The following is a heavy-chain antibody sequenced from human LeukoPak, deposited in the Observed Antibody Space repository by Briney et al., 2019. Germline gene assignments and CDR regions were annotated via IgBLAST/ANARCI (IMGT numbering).Heavy chain of an antibody. Sequence: SETLSLTRTVSGGSTRTYYWSWIRQPPGKGLGWIGNIDNSGGIDYNPSLTSRVTMSVDTAKNHFSLKLSSVPAADTAAYYCAVNSTKQAFDIWGQGKMVTVSS. CDR2: IDNSGGI. CDR1: GGSTRTYY. V-gene: IGHV4-59*08. D-gene: IGHD5/OR15-5a*01. CDR3: AVNSTKQAFDI. J-gene: IGHJ3*02.